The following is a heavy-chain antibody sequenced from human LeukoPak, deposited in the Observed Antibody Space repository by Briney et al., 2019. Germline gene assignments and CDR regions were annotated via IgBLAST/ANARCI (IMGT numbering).Heavy chain of an antibody. Sequence: ASVKVSCKTSGYSENFYGITWVRQVAGQGLEGMGWISAQHGQTEYAPNSQDRVTMTTDTYTNTAYMELRSLRSDDTAVYYCAGSLGYCTSNVCYLKYWGQGTLVTVSS. D-gene: IGHD2-8*01. V-gene: IGHV1-18*01. CDR2: ISAQHGQT. CDR3: AGSLGYCTSNVCYLKY. CDR1: GYSENFYG. J-gene: IGHJ4*02.